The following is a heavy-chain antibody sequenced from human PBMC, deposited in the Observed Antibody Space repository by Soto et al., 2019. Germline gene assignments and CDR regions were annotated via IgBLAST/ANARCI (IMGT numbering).Heavy chain of an antibody. CDR1: GFTFSSYA. CDR2: ISGSGGST. D-gene: IGHD1-26*01. CDR3: AKVKWELLGGWGAFDI. Sequence: HPGGSLRLSCAASGFTFSSYAMSWVRQAPGKGLEWVSAISGSGGSTYYADSVKGRFTISRDNSKNTLYLQMNSLRAEDTAVYYCAKVKWELLGGWGAFDIWGQGTMVTVS. J-gene: IGHJ3*02. V-gene: IGHV3-23*01.